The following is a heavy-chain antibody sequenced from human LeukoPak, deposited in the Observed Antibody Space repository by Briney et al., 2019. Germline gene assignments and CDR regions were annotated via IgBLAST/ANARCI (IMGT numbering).Heavy chain of an antibody. CDR1: GFTLDDYA. D-gene: IGHD3-10*01. Sequence: PGRSLRLSCAASGFTLDDYAMHWVRHAPGKGLEWVSGISWNSGSIGYADSVKGRFTISRDNAKNSLYLQMNSLRAEDTALYYCAKDIALLPWVAFDIWGQGTMVTVSS. CDR2: ISWNSGSI. CDR3: AKDIALLPWVAFDI. V-gene: IGHV3-9*01. J-gene: IGHJ3*02.